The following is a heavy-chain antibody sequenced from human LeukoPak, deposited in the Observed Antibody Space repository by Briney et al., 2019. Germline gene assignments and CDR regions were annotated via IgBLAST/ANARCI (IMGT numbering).Heavy chain of an antibody. J-gene: IGHJ3*02. CDR1: GFTFDDYA. Sequence: GGSLRLSCAASGFTFDDYAMHWVRQAPGKGLEWVSGISWNSGSIGYADSVKGRFTISRDNAKNSLYLQMNSLRAEDTAVYYCARRPWLDIWGQGTMVTVSS. V-gene: IGHV3-9*01. CDR3: ARRPWLDI. CDR2: ISWNSGSI.